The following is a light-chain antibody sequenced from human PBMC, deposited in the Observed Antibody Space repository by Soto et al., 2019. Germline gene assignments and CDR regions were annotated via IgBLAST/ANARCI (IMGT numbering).Light chain of an antibody. J-gene: IGKJ2*01. Sequence: EIVMTQSPATLSVSPGERATLSCRASLPVSNNLAWYQQKPGQAPRLLIYAASTRATGIPPRFSGRGSGTQFTLTISSLQSEDFAVYYCQQYTDWPLYTFGQGTKLEIK. CDR3: QQYTDWPLYT. V-gene: IGKV3-15*01. CDR1: LPVSNN. CDR2: AAS.